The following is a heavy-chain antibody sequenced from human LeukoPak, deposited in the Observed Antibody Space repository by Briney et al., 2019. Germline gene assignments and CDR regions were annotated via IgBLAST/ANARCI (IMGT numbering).Heavy chain of an antibody. CDR2: INPNSGGT. D-gene: IGHD3-10*01. Sequence: GASVKVSCKASGYTFTGYYMHWVRQAPGQGLEWMGWINPNSGGTNYAQKFQGRVTMTRDTSISTAYMELSRLRSDDTAVYYCARGPVYGSGSYSLYYFDYWGQGTLVTVSS. CDR3: ARGPVYGSGSYSLYYFDY. V-gene: IGHV1-2*02. CDR1: GYTFTGYY. J-gene: IGHJ4*02.